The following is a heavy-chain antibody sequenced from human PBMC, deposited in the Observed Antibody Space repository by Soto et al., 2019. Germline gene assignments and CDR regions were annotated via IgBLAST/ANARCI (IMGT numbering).Heavy chain of an antibody. V-gene: IGHV1-46*01. J-gene: IGHJ4*02. CDR2: INPSGGST. Sequence: ASVKVSCKASVYTFTSYYMHWVRQAPGQGLEWMGIINPSGGSTSYAQKFQGRVTMTRDTSTSTVYMELSSLRSEDTAVYYCARARRFGAEFDYWGQGTLVTVSS. CDR3: ARARRFGAEFDY. D-gene: IGHD3-10*01. CDR1: VYTFTSYY.